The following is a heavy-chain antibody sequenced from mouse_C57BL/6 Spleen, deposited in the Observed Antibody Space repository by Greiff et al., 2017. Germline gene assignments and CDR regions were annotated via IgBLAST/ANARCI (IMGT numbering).Heavy chain of an antibody. Sequence: EVKLVESGGGLVQPGGSLKLSCAASGFTFSDYYMYWVRQTPEKRLEWFAYISNGGGSTYYPDTVKGRFTISSVNAQNTLYLQMSRLKSEDTAMYYCARFLYDGYYVGYFDVWGTGATVTVSS. V-gene: IGHV5-12*01. CDR3: ARFLYDGYYVGYFDV. J-gene: IGHJ1*03. CDR2: ISNGGGST. D-gene: IGHD2-3*01. CDR1: GFTFSDYY.